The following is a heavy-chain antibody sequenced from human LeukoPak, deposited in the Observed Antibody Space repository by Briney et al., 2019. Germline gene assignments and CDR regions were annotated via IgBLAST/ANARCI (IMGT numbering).Heavy chain of an antibody. V-gene: IGHV3-21*01. CDR2: ISSSSSYI. J-gene: IGHJ2*01. CDR1: GFTFSSYS. Sequence: GGSLRLSCAASGFTFSSYSMNWVRQAPGKGLEWVSSISSSSSYIYYADSVKGRFTISRDNAKNSLYLQMNSLRAEDTAVYYCATDSPGWYFDLWGRGTLVTVSS. CDR3: ATDSPGWYFDL.